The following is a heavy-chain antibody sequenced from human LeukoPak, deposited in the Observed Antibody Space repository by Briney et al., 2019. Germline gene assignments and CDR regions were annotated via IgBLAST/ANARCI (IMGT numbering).Heavy chain of an antibody. CDR2: ISYDGSNK. Sequence: GGSLRLSCAASGFTFSSYGMHWVRQAPGKGLEWVAVISYDGSNKYYADSVKGRFTISRDNSKNTLYLQMNSLRAEDTAVYYCARERDSSSWYGNWFDPWGQGTLVTVSS. J-gene: IGHJ5*02. CDR3: ARERDSSSWYGNWFDP. CDR1: GFTFSSYG. V-gene: IGHV3-30*03. D-gene: IGHD6-13*01.